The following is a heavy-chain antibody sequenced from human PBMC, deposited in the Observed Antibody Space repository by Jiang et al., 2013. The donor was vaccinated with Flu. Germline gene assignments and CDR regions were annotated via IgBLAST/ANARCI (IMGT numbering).Heavy chain of an antibody. CDR2: MYSSGST. Sequence: GLVKPSETLSLICNVSGGSLTGYYWSWIRQPPGKGLEWIGYMYSSGSTNYNPSLKGRVTISVGTSETHFSLKLRSVSAADSAVYYCGRLRGVGWDGLFPDNWGRGTLVTVSS. D-gene: IGHD1-26*01. CDR3: GRLRGVGWDGLFPDN. J-gene: IGHJ4*02. V-gene: IGHV4-59*08. CDR1: GGSLTGYY.